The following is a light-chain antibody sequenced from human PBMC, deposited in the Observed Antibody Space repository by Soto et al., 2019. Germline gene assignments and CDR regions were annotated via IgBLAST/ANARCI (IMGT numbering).Light chain of an antibody. CDR1: QGISTW. J-gene: IGKJ3*01. CDR3: QQANTFPFS. V-gene: IGKV1-12*01. Sequence: DIQLPQSPSSVSASIGDRVTITCRASQGISTWIAWYQQKPGKAPELLIYAASTLQSGVPSRFSGSGSGTDFTLTNRGLQPEDLGKDYGQQANTFPFSFGRGTKVDF. CDR2: AAS.